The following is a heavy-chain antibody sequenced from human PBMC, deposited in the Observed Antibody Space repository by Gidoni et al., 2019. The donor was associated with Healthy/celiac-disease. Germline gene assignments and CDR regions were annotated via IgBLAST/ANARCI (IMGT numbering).Heavy chain of an antibody. CDR1: GGSIRSGGYY. D-gene: IGHD2-15*01. Sequence: QVQLQESGPGLVKPSQTLSLTCTVSGGSIRSGGYYWSWIRQPPGKGLEWIGYIYYSGSTYYNPSLKSRVTISVDTSKNQFSLKLSSVTAADTAVYYCARDKGHRGGDCSGGSCDHYYYYGMDVWGQGTTVTVSS. J-gene: IGHJ6*02. CDR3: ARDKGHRGGDCSGGSCDHYYYYGMDV. CDR2: IYYSGST. V-gene: IGHV4-31*03.